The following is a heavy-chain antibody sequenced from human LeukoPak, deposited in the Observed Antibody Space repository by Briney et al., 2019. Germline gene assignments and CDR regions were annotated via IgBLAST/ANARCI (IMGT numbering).Heavy chain of an antibody. D-gene: IGHD6-19*01. CDR2: ISYTGST. Sequence: SETLSLTCTVSGGSVSSHSYYWGWIRQPPGKGLEWIGSISYTGSTYYNPSLKSRVTISVDTSKNQFSLKVSSVTAADTAVYYCARQAGTFYFYYYMDVWGKGTTVTISS. CDR3: ARQAGTFYFYYYMDV. CDR1: GGSVSSHSYY. V-gene: IGHV4-39*01. J-gene: IGHJ6*03.